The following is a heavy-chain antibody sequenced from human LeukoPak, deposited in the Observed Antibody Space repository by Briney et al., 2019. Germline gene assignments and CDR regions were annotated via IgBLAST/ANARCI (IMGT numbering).Heavy chain of an antibody. Sequence: SETLSLTCTVYGGSITGHYWNWMRQPPGKGLEWIGYRYYSGTIKYNPSLESRVTISVDTSKNQFSLIRSSVIAADTAVYYCARGEDYKSSRFDHWGQGTLVTVSS. CDR2: RYYSGTI. J-gene: IGHJ5*02. CDR3: ARGEDYKSSRFDH. V-gene: IGHV4-59*11. D-gene: IGHD4-11*01. CDR1: GGSITGHY.